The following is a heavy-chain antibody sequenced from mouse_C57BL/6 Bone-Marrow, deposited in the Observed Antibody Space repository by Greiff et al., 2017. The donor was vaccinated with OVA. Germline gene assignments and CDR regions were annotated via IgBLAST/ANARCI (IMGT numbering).Heavy chain of an antibody. CDR2: ISSGGSYT. CDR3: GGGTPFFFAY. V-gene: IGHV5-6*02. CDR1: GFTFSSYG. Sequence: EVKLVESGGDLVKPGGSLKLSCAASGFTFSSYGMSWVRQTPDKRLEWVATISSGGSYTYYPDSVKGRFTISRDNAKNTLYLQMSSLKSEDTAMYYCGGGTPFFFAYWGQGTLVTVSA. J-gene: IGHJ3*01. D-gene: IGHD3-3*01.